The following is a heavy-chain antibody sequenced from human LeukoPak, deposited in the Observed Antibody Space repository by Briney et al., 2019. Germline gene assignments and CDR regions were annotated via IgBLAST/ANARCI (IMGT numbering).Heavy chain of an antibody. CDR2: INHSGSI. CDR3: ARGGGSYYEDY. CDR1: GGSFSGYY. J-gene: IGHJ4*02. V-gene: IGHV4-34*01. Sequence: SETLSLTCAVYGGSFSGYYWNWIRQPPGKGLEWIGEINHSGSINYNSSLKSRVTISVDTSKNQFSLKLSSVTAADTAMYYCARGGGSYYEDYWGQGTLVTVSS. D-gene: IGHD1-26*01.